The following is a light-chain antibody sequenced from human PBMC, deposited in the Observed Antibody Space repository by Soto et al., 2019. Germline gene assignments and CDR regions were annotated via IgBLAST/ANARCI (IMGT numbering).Light chain of an antibody. CDR1: QSISGS. CDR3: QQYNGYWT. J-gene: IGKJ1*01. CDR2: EAS. Sequence: FQMTQSPSTLSASVGDRVTITCRASQSISGSLEWYQQKPGKAPKLLIYEASNLKSGVPSRFSGSGSGTEYTLTISSLQPDDSASYYCQQYNGYWTFGQGTRVEIK. V-gene: IGKV1-5*03.